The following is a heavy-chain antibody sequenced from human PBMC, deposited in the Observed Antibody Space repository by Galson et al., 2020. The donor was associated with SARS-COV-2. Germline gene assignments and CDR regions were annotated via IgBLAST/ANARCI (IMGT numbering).Heavy chain of an antibody. CDR2: ITPNSGGT. Sequence: ASVKVSCKASGYTFTGYYMHWVRQAPGQGLEWMGWITPNSGGTNYAQKFQGRVTMTRDTSISTAYMELSRLRSDDTAVYYCARPDFWSGYYTLDYWGQGTLVTVSS. CDR1: GYTFTGYY. J-gene: IGHJ4*02. V-gene: IGHV1-2*02. CDR3: ARPDFWSGYYTLDY. D-gene: IGHD3-3*01.